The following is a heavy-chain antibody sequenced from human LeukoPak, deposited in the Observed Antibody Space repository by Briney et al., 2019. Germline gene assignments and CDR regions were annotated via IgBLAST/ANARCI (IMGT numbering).Heavy chain of an antibody. CDR2: ISSNGGST. CDR1: GFIFTNYF. J-gene: IGHJ6*02. Sequence: GGSLRLSCAASGFIFTNYFMSWVRQAPGKGLEYVSAISSNGGSTYYADSVKGRFTISRDNSKNTLYLQMSSLRAEDTAVYYCVKGMEDYDILTGVLDVWGQGTTVTVSS. V-gene: IGHV3-64D*06. D-gene: IGHD3-9*01. CDR3: VKGMEDYDILTGVLDV.